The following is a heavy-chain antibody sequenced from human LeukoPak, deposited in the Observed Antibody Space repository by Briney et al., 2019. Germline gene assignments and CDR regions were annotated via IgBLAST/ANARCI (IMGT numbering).Heavy chain of an antibody. D-gene: IGHD5-18*01. J-gene: IGHJ4*02. CDR3: ARVNIQLWAYHYYFDY. Sequence: SVKVSCKASRGTFSSYAISWVRQAPGQGLEWMGGIIPIFGTANYAQKFQGRVTITTDESTSTAYMELSSLRSEDTAVYYCARVNIQLWAYHYYFDYWGQGTLVTVSS. CDR2: IIPIFGTA. V-gene: IGHV1-69*05. CDR1: RGTFSSYA.